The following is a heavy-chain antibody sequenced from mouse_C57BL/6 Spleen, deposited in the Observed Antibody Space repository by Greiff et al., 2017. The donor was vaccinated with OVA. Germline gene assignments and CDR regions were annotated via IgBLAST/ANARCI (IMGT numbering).Heavy chain of an antibody. J-gene: IGHJ4*01. CDR2: IYPGDGDT. CDR3: ARGRYDYDEDYYAMDY. CDR1: GYAFSSSW. V-gene: IGHV1-82*01. Sequence: VQLKESGPELVKPGASVKISCKASGYAFSSSWMNWVKQRPGKGLEWIGRIYPGDGDTNYNGKFKGKATLTADKSSSTAYMQLSSLTSEDSAVYFCARGRYDYDEDYYAMDYWGQGTSVTVSS. D-gene: IGHD2-4*01.